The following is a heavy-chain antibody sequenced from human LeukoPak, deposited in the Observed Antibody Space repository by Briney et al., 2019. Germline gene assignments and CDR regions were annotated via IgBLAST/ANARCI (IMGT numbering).Heavy chain of an antibody. CDR3: AKAAIVVVPAAMNWFDP. Sequence: GGSLRLSCAASGFTFSSYAMSWVRQAPGKGLEWVSAISGSGGSTYYADSVKGLFTISRDNSKNTLYLQMNSLRAEDTAVYYCAKAAIVVVPAAMNWFDPWGQGTLVTVSS. CDR2: ISGSGGST. CDR1: GFTFSSYA. V-gene: IGHV3-23*01. J-gene: IGHJ5*02. D-gene: IGHD2-2*01.